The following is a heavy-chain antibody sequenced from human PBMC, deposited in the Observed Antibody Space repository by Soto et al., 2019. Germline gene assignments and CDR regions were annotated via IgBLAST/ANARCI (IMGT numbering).Heavy chain of an antibody. CDR1: GGTFSSYA. J-gene: IGHJ6*02. Sequence: SVKVSCKASGGTFSSYAISWVRQAPGQGLEWMGGIIPIFGTANYAQKFQGRVTITADESTSTAYMEPSSLRSEDTAVYYCAGPNGGLRLGELSSYYYYYGMDVWGQGTTVTVSS. CDR3: AGPNGGLRLGELSSYYYYYGMDV. D-gene: IGHD3-16*02. V-gene: IGHV1-69*13. CDR2: IIPIFGTA.